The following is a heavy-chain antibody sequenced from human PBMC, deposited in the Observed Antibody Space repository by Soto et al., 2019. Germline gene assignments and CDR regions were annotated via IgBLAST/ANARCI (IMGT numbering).Heavy chain of an antibody. Sequence: KQSQTLSLTCAISGDSVSSNSAAWNWIRQSPSRGLEWLGRTYYRSKWYNDYAVSVKSRITINPDTSKNQFSLQLNSVTPEDTAVYYCAREVVVPAAILYSAPVGIDYWGQGTLVTVSS. CDR2: TYYRSKWYN. J-gene: IGHJ4*02. V-gene: IGHV6-1*01. CDR3: AREVVVPAAILYSAPVGIDY. CDR1: GDSVSSNSAA. D-gene: IGHD2-2*02.